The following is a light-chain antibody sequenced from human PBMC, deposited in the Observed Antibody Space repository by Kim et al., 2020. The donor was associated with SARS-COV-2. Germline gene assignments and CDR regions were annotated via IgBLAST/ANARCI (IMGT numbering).Light chain of an antibody. Sequence: QSALTQPRSVSGSPGQSVTISCTGTSSDIGGYNYVSWYQQHPGEAPKVMIYDVIKRPSGVPDRFSGSKSGSTASLTISGLQADDEADYFCCSYVGTSNSVVFGGGTQLTVL. J-gene: IGLJ2*01. CDR3: CSYVGTSNSVV. CDR2: DVI. V-gene: IGLV2-11*01. CDR1: SSDIGGYNY.